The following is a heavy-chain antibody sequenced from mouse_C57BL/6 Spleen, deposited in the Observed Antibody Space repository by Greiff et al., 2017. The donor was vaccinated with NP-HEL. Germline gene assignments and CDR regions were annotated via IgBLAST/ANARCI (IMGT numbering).Heavy chain of an antibody. D-gene: IGHD1-1*01. Sequence: VQLQQSGAELARPGASVKMSCKASGYTFTSYTMHWVKQRPGQGLEWIGYINPSSGYTKYKQKFKDKATLTADKSSSTAYMQLSSLTSEDSAVYYVANPPYVSSPAGFAYWGQGTLVTVSA. CDR1: GYTFTSYT. V-gene: IGHV1-4*01. CDR3: ANPPYVSSPAGFAY. CDR2: INPSSGYT. J-gene: IGHJ3*01.